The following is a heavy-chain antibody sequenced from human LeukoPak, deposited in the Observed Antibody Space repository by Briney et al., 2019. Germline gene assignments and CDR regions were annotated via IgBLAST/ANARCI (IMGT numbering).Heavy chain of an antibody. J-gene: IGHJ4*02. V-gene: IGHV5-51*01. CDR3: ARQSRDGSKTRGYYFDY. D-gene: IGHD3-10*01. Sequence: GESLKISCQVSGYIFTHYWIGWVRQMPGKGLESMGIIYPADSDTTYSPSFQGQVTISADKSISTVYLQWSSLKASDTAMYYCARQSRDGSKTRGYYFDYWGQGTPVAVSS. CDR1: GYIFTHYW. CDR2: IYPADSDT.